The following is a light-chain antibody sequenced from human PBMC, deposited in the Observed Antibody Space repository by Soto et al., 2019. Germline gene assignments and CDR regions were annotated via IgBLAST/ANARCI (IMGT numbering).Light chain of an antibody. V-gene: IGLV2-14*03. J-gene: IGLJ2*01. CDR2: DVS. CDR1: SSDVGGYNY. Sequence: QSVLTQPASVSGSPGQSITISCTGTSSDVGGYNYVSWYQQHPGKAPKLMIYDVSNRPSDISNRFSCSKSGNTASLTISGLQAEDEADYYCSSYTSGDTVVFGGGSKLTVL. CDR3: SSYTSGDTVV.